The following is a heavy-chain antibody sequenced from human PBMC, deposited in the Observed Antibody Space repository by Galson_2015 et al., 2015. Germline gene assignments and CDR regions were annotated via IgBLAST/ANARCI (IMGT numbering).Heavy chain of an antibody. CDR1: GFTFSIYA. J-gene: IGHJ6*02. CDR2: IGRSGGSA. V-gene: IGHV3-23*01. Sequence: SLRLSCAASGFTFSIYAMSWVRQAPGKGLEWVSAIGRSGGSAYYADSVKGRFTISRDNSKNTLYLQMNSLTAEDTAVYYCANSRDYYYAMDVWGQGTMVTVSS. CDR3: ANSRDYYYAMDV.